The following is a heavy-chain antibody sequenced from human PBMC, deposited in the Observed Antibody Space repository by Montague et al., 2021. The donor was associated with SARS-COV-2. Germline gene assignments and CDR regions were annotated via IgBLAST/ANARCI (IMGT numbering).Heavy chain of an antibody. D-gene: IGHD3-22*01. J-gene: IGHJ4*02. CDR1: GFTFSSYA. Sequence: SLRLSCAASGFTFSSYAMSWVRQAPGKGLEWVSVISGSGGSTYYADSVKGRFTISRDNSKNTLYLQVNSLRAEDTAVYYCRVGNYYDSISDYWGQGTLVTVSS. CDR3: RVGNYYDSISDY. V-gene: IGHV3-23*01. CDR2: ISGSGGST.